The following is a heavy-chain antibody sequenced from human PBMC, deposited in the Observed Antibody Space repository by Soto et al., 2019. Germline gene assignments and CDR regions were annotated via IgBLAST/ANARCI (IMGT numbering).Heavy chain of an antibody. CDR2: IYYSGIT. D-gene: IGHD4-17*01. CDR1: GGSISSGGYY. V-gene: IGHV4-31*03. CDR3: ARGRTTVTTEINAFDI. J-gene: IGHJ3*02. Sequence: QVQLQESGPGLVKPSQTLSLTCTVSGGSISSGGYYWSWIRQHPGKGLEWIGYIYYSGITYYNPSLKSRVTISVDTSKNQFSLKLSSVTAADTAVYYCARGRTTVTTEINAFDIWGQGTMVTVSS.